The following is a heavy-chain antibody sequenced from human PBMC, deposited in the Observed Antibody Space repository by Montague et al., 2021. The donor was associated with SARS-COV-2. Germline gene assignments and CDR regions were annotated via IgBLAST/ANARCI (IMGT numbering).Heavy chain of an antibody. J-gene: IGHJ2*01. CDR1: GGSFSDYY. Sequence: SETLSLTCAVHGGSFSDYYWSWIRQPPGKGLEWIGEVNHSGSTNYNPSLKSRVTISVDTSKNQFSLKLSSVTAADTAVYYCARGAPTISMIVVVFTGAGWYFDLWGRGTRVTVSS. CDR2: VNHSGST. D-gene: IGHD3-22*01. CDR3: ARGAPTISMIVVVFTGAGWYFDL. V-gene: IGHV4-34*01.